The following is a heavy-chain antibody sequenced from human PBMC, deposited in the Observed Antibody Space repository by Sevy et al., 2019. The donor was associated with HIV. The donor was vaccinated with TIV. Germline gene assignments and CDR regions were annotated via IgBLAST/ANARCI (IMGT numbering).Heavy chain of an antibody. J-gene: IGHJ6*02. CDR1: GFTFSNYW. CDR2: IKHDGSVT. V-gene: IGHV3-7*01. Sequence: GGSLRLSCAASGFTFSNYWMNWVRHTPGKGLEWVANIKHDGSVTYYEDSVKGRFTLSRDDIKNSLSLQMNSLRVEDTAVYFCARGGPLVDGTLIPWGMDVWGQGTTVTVSS. CDR3: ARGGPLVDGTLIPWGMDV. D-gene: IGHD1-7*01.